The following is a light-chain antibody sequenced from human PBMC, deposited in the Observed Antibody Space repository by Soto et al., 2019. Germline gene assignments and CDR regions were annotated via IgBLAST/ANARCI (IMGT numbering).Light chain of an antibody. Sequence: EIVMTHSPATLSVVQGERATLSCRASQSVSSNLAWYQHKPGQAPRLLTYGASTRATGIPARFSGSGSGTEFTLTISSLQPEDFAVYYCQQYYNWPRTFGQGTKVDIK. CDR3: QQYYNWPRT. CDR2: GAS. CDR1: QSVSSN. V-gene: IGKV3-15*01. J-gene: IGKJ1*01.